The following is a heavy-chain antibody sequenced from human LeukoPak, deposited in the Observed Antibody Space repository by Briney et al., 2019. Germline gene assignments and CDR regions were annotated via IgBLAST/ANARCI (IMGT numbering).Heavy chain of an antibody. CDR1: GYTVTGYY. D-gene: IGHD3-3*01. CDR3: ARAYYDFWSGYSYYYYGMDV. CDR2: INPNSGGT. J-gene: IGHJ6*02. Sequence: ASVKVSCKASGYTVTGYYMHWVRQAPGQGLEWMGWINPNSGGTNYAQKFQGRVTMTRDTSISTAYMELSRLRSDDTAVYYCARAYYDFWSGYSYYYYGMDVWGQGTTVTVSS. V-gene: IGHV1-2*02.